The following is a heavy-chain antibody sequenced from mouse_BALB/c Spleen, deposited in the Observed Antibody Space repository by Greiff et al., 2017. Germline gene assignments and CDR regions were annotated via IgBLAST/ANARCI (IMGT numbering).Heavy chain of an antibody. V-gene: IGHV5-9-4*01. Sequence: EVQVVESGGGLVKPGGSLKLSCAASGFTFSSYAMSWVRQSPEKRLEWVAEISSGGSYTYYPDTVTGRFTISRDNAKNTLYLEMSRLRSEDTAMYYCERDTGYYGSRGFAYGGQGTLVTVAA. CDR2: ISSGGSYT. D-gene: IGHD1-1*01. J-gene: IGHJ3*01. CDR3: ERDTGYYGSRGFAY. CDR1: GFTFSSYA.